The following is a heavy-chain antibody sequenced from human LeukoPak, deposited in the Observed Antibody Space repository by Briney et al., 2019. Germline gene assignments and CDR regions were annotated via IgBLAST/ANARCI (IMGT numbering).Heavy chain of an antibody. CDR1: GGSISSYY. CDR3: ARGSEGYSNYLMYNWFDT. V-gene: IGHV4-59*01. Sequence: PSQTLSLTCTVSGGSISSYYWSWIRQPPGKGLEWIGYIYYSGSTNYNPSLKSRVTISVDTSKNQFSPKLSSVTAADTAVYYCARGSEGYSNYLMYNWFDTWGQGTLVTVSS. CDR2: IYYSGST. D-gene: IGHD4-11*01. J-gene: IGHJ5*02.